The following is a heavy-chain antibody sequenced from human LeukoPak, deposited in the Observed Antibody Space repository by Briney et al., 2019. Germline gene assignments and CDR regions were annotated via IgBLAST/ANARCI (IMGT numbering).Heavy chain of an antibody. D-gene: IGHD1-1*01. CDR2: ISSSGSHI. CDR3: ARDRRTGTTHPIDY. V-gene: IGHV3-21*01. Sequence: GGSLRLSCAASGFTFSSYSMNWVRQAPEKGLEWVSSISSSGSHIYYADSVKGRSTISRDNAKNSLYLQMNSLRAEDTAVYYCARDRRTGTTHPIDYWGQGTLVTVSS. J-gene: IGHJ4*02. CDR1: GFTFSSYS.